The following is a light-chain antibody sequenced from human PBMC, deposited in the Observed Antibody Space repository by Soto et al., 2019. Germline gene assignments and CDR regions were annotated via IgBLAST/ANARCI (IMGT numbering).Light chain of an antibody. CDR2: AAS. Sequence: DIQMTQSPSSLSASVGDRVTITCRASQTINTYLNWYQLKPGKAPKLLIYAASSVQSEVPSRFSGSGSGTDFTLASSSLQPEDFATYYCQQSYSGPYTFGQGTKLEIK. V-gene: IGKV1-39*01. CDR3: QQSYSGPYT. CDR1: QTINTY. J-gene: IGKJ2*01.